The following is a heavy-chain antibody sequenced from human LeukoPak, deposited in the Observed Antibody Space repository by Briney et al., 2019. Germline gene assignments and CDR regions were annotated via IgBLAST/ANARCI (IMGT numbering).Heavy chain of an antibody. Sequence: PGGSLRLSCAASGFTFSSYSMNWVRQAPGKGLEWVSSISSSSSYIYYADSVKGRFTISRDNAKNSLYLQMNSLRAEDTAVYYLYSYYYDSSGYYYEGVSFDYWGQGTLVTVSS. V-gene: IGHV3-21*01. CDR3: YSYYYDSSGYYYEGVSFDY. CDR2: ISSSSSYI. D-gene: IGHD3-22*01. J-gene: IGHJ4*02. CDR1: GFTFSSYS.